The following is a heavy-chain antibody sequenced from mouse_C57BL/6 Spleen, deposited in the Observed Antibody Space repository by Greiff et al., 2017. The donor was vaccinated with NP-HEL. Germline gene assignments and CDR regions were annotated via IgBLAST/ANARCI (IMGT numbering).Heavy chain of an antibody. CDR2: INPNNGGT. Sequence: VQLQQSGPELVKPGASVKISCKASGYTFTDYYMNWVKQSHGKSLEWIGDINPNNGGTSYNQKFKGKATLTVDKSSSTAYMELRSLTSEDSAVYYCARKNLYDYDGYYFDYWGQGTTLTVSS. CDR1: GYTFTDYY. J-gene: IGHJ2*01. D-gene: IGHD2-4*01. V-gene: IGHV1-26*01. CDR3: ARKNLYDYDGYYFDY.